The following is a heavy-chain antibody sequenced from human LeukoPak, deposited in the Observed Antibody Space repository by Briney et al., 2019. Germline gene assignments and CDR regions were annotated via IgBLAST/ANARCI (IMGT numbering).Heavy chain of an antibody. CDR1: GGTFSSYA. Sequence: SVKVSCKASGGTFSSYAISWVRQAPGQGLEWMGGIIPIFGTANYAQKFQGRATITADESTSTAYMELSSLRSEDTAVYYCARGDYSSSSFFDYWGQGTLVTVSS. J-gene: IGHJ4*02. CDR2: IIPIFGTA. D-gene: IGHD6-6*01. V-gene: IGHV1-69*01. CDR3: ARGDYSSSSFFDY.